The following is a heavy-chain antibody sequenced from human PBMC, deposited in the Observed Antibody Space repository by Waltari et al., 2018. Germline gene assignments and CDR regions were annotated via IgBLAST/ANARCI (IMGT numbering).Heavy chain of an antibody. CDR3: ARARYCSGGSCFSFGFDP. CDR1: GGSISSYY. Sequence: QVQLQESGPGLVKPSETLSLTCPVSGGSISSYYWSWIRQPAGKGLEWIGRIYTSGSTNYNPSLKSRVTMSVDTSKNQFSLKLSSVTAADTAVYYCARARYCSGGSCFSFGFDPWGQGTLVTVSS. J-gene: IGHJ5*02. CDR2: IYTSGST. V-gene: IGHV4-4*07. D-gene: IGHD2-15*01.